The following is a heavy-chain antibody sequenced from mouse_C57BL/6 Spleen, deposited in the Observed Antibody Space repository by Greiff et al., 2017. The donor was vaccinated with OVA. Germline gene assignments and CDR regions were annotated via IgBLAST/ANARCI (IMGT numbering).Heavy chain of an antibody. V-gene: IGHV2-5*01. CDR2: IWRGGST. D-gene: IGHD2-4*01. CDR1: GFSLTSYG. CDR3: AKNGDDYDEVDY. J-gene: IGHJ4*01. Sequence: VKLMESGPGLVQPSQSLSITCTVSGFSLTSYGVHWVRQSPGKGLEWLGVIWRGGSTDYNAAFMSRLSITKDNSKSQVFFKMNSLQADDTAIYYCAKNGDDYDEVDYWGQGTSVTVSS.